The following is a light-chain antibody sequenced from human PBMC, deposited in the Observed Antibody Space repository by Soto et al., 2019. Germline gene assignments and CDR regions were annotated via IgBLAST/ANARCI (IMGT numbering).Light chain of an antibody. CDR1: SSDVGGYNY. J-gene: IGLJ1*01. CDR2: DVS. CDR3: SSYTDSSNYV. Sequence: QSALTQPASVSGSPGQSITISCTGTSSDVGGYNYVSWYQQHPGKAPKLIIYDVSYRPSGVSNRFSGSKSGNTASLTISGLQAEDEADYFCSSYTDSSNYVFGTGTKVTVL. V-gene: IGLV2-14*03.